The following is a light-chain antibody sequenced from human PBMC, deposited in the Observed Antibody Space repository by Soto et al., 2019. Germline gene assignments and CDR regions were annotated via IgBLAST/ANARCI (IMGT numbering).Light chain of an antibody. J-gene: IGKJ1*01. CDR3: QQYGSYSPWT. Sequence: DIQMTQSPSTLSASVGDRVTITCRASQSIGSWLAWYQQKPGQAPKLLIYKASSLESGVPSRFSGSGSGTEFTLTIISLQPDDFARYYCQQYGSYSPWTFGQGTKVEIK. CDR1: QSIGSW. V-gene: IGKV1-5*03. CDR2: KAS.